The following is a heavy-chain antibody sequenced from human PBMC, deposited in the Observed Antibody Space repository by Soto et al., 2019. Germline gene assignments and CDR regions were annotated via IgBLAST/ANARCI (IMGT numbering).Heavy chain of an antibody. V-gene: IGHV4-59*01. CDR2: IYYSGST. CDR3: ARITRGDYGYYYYFIDV. Sequence: QVQLQESGPGLVKPSETLSLTCTVSGGSISSYYWSWIRQPPGKGLEWIGYIYYSGSTNYNPSLKSRVTISVDTSKNQYSRKLSSVTAADTAVYYCARITRGDYGYYYYFIDVWGKGTTVTVSS. CDR1: GGSISSYY. J-gene: IGHJ6*03. D-gene: IGHD4-17*01.